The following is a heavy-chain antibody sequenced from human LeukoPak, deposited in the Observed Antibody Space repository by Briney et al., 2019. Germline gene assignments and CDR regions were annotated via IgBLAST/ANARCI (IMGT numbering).Heavy chain of an antibody. D-gene: IGHD1-26*01. V-gene: IGHV1-18*01. CDR3: ARGGELLSFSDY. Sequence: ASVTVSCTASGYTFSSYGISWVRQAPGQGFEWMGWISAYNGNTNYAQKFQGRVTVTTDTSTNTAYMELRSLRSDDTAVYYCARGGELLSFSDYWGQGTLVTVSS. J-gene: IGHJ4*02. CDR2: ISAYNGNT. CDR1: GYTFSSYG.